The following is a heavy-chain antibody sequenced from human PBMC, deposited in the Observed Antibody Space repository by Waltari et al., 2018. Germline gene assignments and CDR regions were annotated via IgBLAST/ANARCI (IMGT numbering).Heavy chain of an antibody. V-gene: IGHV1-2*06. CDR2: INPKSGAS. J-gene: IGHJ4*02. Sequence: QVQLVQSGAELKKPGASMTVSCKASGYIFTGFYIPWVRQAPGQGLDGIGRINPKSGASNSTQKYQGRVTMTRDTSISTAYMELTILRSDDTAVYYCAREGPEGLDFGGQGTLVTVSS. CDR1: GYIFTGFY. CDR3: AREGPEGLDF.